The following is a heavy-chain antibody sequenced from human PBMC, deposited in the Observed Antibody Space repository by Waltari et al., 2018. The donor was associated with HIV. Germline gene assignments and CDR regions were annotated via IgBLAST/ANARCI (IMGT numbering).Heavy chain of an antibody. Sequence: QVQLVQSGAEVKKPGASVKVSCKVSGFPFSYFAIHWVRQAPGQRLEWMGWINADKGNTKYSQKFQGRVTITGDTSASTAYMELSSLRSEDTAVYYCASSHWQQPYYFDNWGQGTLVTVSS. J-gene: IGHJ4*02. CDR3: ASSHWQQPYYFDN. D-gene: IGHD6-13*01. CDR1: GFPFSYFA. V-gene: IGHV1-3*01. CDR2: INADKGNT.